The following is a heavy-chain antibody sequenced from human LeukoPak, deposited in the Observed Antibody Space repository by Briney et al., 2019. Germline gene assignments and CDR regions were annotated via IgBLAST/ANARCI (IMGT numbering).Heavy chain of an antibody. CDR2: INHSGST. J-gene: IGHJ4*02. Sequence: PSETLSLTCAVYGGSFSGYYWSWIRQPPGKGLEWIGEINHSGSTNYNPSLKSRVTISVDTSKNQFSLKLSSVTAADTAVYYCARVDRRRPGPRPRHQNPGDYWGQGTLVTVSS. V-gene: IGHV4-34*01. CDR3: ARVDRRRPGPRPRHQNPGDY. D-gene: IGHD1-14*01. CDR1: GGSFSGYY.